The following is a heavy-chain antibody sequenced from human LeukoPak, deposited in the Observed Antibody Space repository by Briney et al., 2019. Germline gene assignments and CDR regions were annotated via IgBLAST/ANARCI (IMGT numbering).Heavy chain of an antibody. V-gene: IGHV3-23*01. CDR2: ISGSGGST. Sequence: GGSLRLSCAASGFTVSSNHMSWVRQAPGKGLEWVSAISGSGGSTYYADSVKGRFTISRDNSKNTLYLQMNSLRAEDTAVYYCAKDFGAEGYCSGGSCPDAFDIWGQGTMVTVSS. CDR3: AKDFGAEGYCSGGSCPDAFDI. J-gene: IGHJ3*02. D-gene: IGHD2-15*01. CDR1: GFTVSSNH.